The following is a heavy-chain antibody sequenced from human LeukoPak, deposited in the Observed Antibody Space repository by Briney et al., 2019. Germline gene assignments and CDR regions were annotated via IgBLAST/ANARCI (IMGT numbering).Heavy chain of an antibody. CDR3: ARSRITMVRGVNYYFDY. CDR1: GYTFTSYA. D-gene: IGHD3-10*01. J-gene: IGHJ4*02. V-gene: IGHV1-3*01. CDR2: INAGNGNT. Sequence: ASVKVSCKASGYTFTSYAMHWVRQAPGQRLEWMGWINAGNGNTKYSQKFQGRVTITRDTSASTAYMELSSLRSEDTAVYYCARSRITMVRGVNYYFDYWGQGTLVTVSS.